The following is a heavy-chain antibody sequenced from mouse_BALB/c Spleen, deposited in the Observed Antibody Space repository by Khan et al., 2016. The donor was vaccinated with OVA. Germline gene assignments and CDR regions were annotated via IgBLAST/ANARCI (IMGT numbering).Heavy chain of an antibody. CDR3: AVIQGGDFDY. CDR1: GYSITSDYA. CDR2: ISYSGNT. J-gene: IGHJ2*01. V-gene: IGHV3-2*02. D-gene: IGHD3-2*02. Sequence: VQLKQSGPGLVKPSQSLSLTCTVTGYSITSDYAWNWIRQFPGNKLEWMGYISYSGNTKYNPSLKSRISITRDTSKHQFFLQLNFVTIEETAAYYCAVIQGGDFDYWGQGTTLTVSS.